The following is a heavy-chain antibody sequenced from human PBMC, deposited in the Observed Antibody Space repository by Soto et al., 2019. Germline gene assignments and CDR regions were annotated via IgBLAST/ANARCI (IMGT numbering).Heavy chain of an antibody. CDR1: GDSVSSNSAA. J-gene: IGHJ6*02. CDR2: TYYRSKWYN. CDR3: ARDLRESSGWYDYYYYYGMDV. D-gene: IGHD6-19*01. V-gene: IGHV6-1*01. Sequence: SQTLSLTCAISGDSVSSNSAAWNWIRQSPSRGLEWLGRTYYRSKWYNDYAVSVKSRITINPDTSKNQFSLQLNSVTPEDTAVYYCARDLRESSGWYDYYYYYGMDVWGQGTTVTVSS.